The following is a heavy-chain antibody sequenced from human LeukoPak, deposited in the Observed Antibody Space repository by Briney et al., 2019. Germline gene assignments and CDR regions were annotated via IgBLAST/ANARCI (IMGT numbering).Heavy chain of an antibody. J-gene: IGHJ6*03. D-gene: IGHD3-22*01. CDR1: GYTFTSYD. CDR2: MNPNSGNT. CDR3: ARGSKVVLFTRDHYMDV. Sequence: EASVKVSCKASGYTFTSYDINWVRQAPGQGLEWMGWMNPNSGNTGYAQKFQGRVTMTRNTSISTAYMELSSLRSEDTAVYYCARGSKVVLFTRDHYMDVGGKGTTVTISS. V-gene: IGHV1-8*01.